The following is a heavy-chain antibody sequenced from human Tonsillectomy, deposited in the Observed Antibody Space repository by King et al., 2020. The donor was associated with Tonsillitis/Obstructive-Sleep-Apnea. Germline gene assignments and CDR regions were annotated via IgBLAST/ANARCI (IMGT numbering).Heavy chain of an antibody. CDR3: AREGAVMNAVDI. J-gene: IGHJ3*02. CDR1: GGSITSYY. Sequence: QLQESGPGLVKPSETLSLTCTVSGGSITSYYWSWIRQPPGKGLACIGYIYYSGETNYNPSLKSRVTISVDTSKNQFSLKLSSVTAADTAVFYCAREGAVMNAVDIWGQGTMVTVSS. CDR2: IYYSGET. D-gene: IGHD2-8*01. V-gene: IGHV4-59*01.